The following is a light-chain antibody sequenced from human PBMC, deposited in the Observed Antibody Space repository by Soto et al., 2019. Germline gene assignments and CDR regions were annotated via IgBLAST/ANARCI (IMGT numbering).Light chain of an antibody. Sequence: QSVLTQPASVSGSPGQSVTISCTGASSDVGGYDYVSWYQQHPGKAPKLILYEVNNRPSGVSNHFSGSKSGTTASLIISGLQADDAAAYYCSSYSTTSTLVFGSGTKVTVL. CDR2: EVN. CDR3: SSYSTTSTLV. V-gene: IGLV2-14*01. CDR1: SSDVGGYDY. J-gene: IGLJ1*01.